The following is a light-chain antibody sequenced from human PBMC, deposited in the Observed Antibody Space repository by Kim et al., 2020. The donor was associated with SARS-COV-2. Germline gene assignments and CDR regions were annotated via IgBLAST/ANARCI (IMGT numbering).Light chain of an antibody. V-gene: IGLV2-14*03. CDR3: ISYTGISTVV. CDR2: DVS. CDR1: SSDVAGYNY. J-gene: IGLJ2*01. Sequence: GHSITISCSGTSSDVAGYNYVSWYQQYPGKAPKLIIYDVSVRPSGVSNRFSGSKSGNTASLTISGLQSEDEADYYCISYTGISTVVFGGGTQLTVL.